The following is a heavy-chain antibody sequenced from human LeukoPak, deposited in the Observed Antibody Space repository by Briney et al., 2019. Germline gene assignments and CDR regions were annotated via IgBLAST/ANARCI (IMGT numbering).Heavy chain of an antibody. CDR1: GGSISSSSYY. Sequence: SETLSLTCTVSGGSISSSSYYWGWIRQPAGKGLEWIGRIYTSGSTNYNPSLKSRVTISVDTSKNQFSLKLSSVTAADTAVYYCARGKGTYDFWTDHDYWGQGTLVTVSS. CDR2: IYTSGST. D-gene: IGHD3/OR15-3a*01. V-gene: IGHV4-61*02. CDR3: ARGKGTYDFWTDHDY. J-gene: IGHJ4*02.